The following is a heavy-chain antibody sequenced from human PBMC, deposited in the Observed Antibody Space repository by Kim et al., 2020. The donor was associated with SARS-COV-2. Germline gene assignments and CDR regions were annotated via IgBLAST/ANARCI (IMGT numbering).Heavy chain of an antibody. V-gene: IGHV3-7*03. D-gene: IGHD3-10*01. CDR2: IKQDGSEK. CDR1: GFTFSSYW. Sequence: GGSLRLSCATSGFTFSSYWMSWVRQAPGKGLEWVANIKQDGSEKYYVDSVKGRFTISRDNAKNSLYLQMNSLRAEDTAVYYCASRVDYYGSGYDYWGQGTLVTVSS. CDR3: ASRVDYYGSGYDY. J-gene: IGHJ4*02.